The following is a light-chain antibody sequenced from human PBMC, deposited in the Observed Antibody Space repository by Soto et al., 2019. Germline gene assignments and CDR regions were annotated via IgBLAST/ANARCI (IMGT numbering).Light chain of an antibody. CDR2: DAA. Sequence: GDRVTITFRASQRIDSYLAWYQQKPGKAPKLLVYDAATLEGGVPSRFSGSGSATEFILTISSLQPDDVATYYCKQYKDDACTFGQGTKVDIK. CDR1: QRIDSY. CDR3: KQYKDDACT. J-gene: IGKJ1*01. V-gene: IGKV1-5*01.